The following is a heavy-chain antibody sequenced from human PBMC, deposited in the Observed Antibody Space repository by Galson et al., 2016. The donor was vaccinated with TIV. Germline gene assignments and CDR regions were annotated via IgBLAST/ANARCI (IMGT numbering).Heavy chain of an antibody. J-gene: IGHJ6*02. V-gene: IGHV3-66*02. Sequence: SLRLSCAASGPSVSIYYMTWVRQAPGKGIEWVSLISDGGNTFYADSVKGRFTISRDNSKSTLYLQMNSLRVEDTAVYYCARDRIVDATYYYYYYGMDVWGQGTAVTVSS. CDR3: ARDRIVDATYYYYYYGMDV. CDR2: ISDGGNT. D-gene: IGHD1-26*01. CDR1: GPSVSIYY.